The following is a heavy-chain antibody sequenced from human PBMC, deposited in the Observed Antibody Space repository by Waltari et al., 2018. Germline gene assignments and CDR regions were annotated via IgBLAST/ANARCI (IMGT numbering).Heavy chain of an antibody. D-gene: IGHD3-22*01. CDR3: ARENYYDSSGYYPHDAFDI. V-gene: IGHV4-34*01. CDR1: GGSFSGSY. Sequence: QVQLQQWGAGLLKPSETLSPPCAVYGGSFSGSYWSWIRPPPGKGLEWIGEINHSGSTNDNPSLKSRVTISVDTSKNQFSLKLSSVTAADTAVYYCARENYYDSSGYYPHDAFDIWGQGTMVTVSS. CDR2: INHSGST. J-gene: IGHJ3*02.